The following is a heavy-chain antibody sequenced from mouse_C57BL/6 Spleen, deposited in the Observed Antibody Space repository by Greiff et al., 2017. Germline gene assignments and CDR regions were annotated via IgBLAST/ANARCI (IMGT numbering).Heavy chain of an antibody. Sequence: EVQVVESGPGLVKPSQSLSLTCSVTGYSITSGYYWNWIRQFPGNKLEWMGYISYDGSNNYNPSRKNRISITRDTSKNQFFLKLNSVTTEDTATYYCAKTAQATGFAYWGQGTLVTVSA. V-gene: IGHV3-6*01. CDR1: GYSITSGYY. CDR2: ISYDGSN. CDR3: AKTAQATGFAY. J-gene: IGHJ3*01. D-gene: IGHD3-2*02.